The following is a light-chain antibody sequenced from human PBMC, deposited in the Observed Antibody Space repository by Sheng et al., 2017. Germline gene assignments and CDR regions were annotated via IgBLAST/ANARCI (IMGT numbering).Light chain of an antibody. V-gene: IGKV3-11*01. CDR2: KQS. Sequence: EIVLTQSPATLSLSPGGVEPPSPGRASESVSDYLAWYQQKPGQLPGSSSMKQSTGPLASQPGLVASGSGTDFTLTISSLEPEDFAIYYCQQRSNWPPVTFGQGTRVEIK. CDR3: QQRSNWPPVT. CDR1: ESVSDY. J-gene: IGKJ5*01.